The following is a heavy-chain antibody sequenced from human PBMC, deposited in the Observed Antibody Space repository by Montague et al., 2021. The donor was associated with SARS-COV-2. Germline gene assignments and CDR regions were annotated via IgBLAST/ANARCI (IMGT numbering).Heavy chain of an antibody. V-gene: IGHV6-1*01. J-gene: IGHJ3*02. CDR1: GDSFSRNNPA. CDR2: TYYGSSWNT. D-gene: IGHD1-7*01. CDR3: ARGWNYAFDI. Sequence: CAISGDSFSRNNPAWNWIRQSPSRGLEWLGRTYYGSSWNTDYAVSVKSRITISPDTSKNQFSLHLNSVTPEDTAVYYCARGWNYAFDIWSQGTMVTVSS.